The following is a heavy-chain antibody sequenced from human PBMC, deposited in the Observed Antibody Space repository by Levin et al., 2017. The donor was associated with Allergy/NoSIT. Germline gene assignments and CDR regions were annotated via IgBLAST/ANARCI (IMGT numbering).Heavy chain of an antibody. CDR1: GFTFSSYG. J-gene: IGHJ4*02. Sequence: GESLKISCAASGFTFSSYGMHWVRQAPGKGLEWVAVISYDGSNKYYADSVKGRFTISRDNSKNTLYLQMNSLRAEDTAVYYCAKEPAGRGDVYYWGQGTLVTVSS. CDR3: AKEPAGRGDVYY. D-gene: IGHD2-8*01. V-gene: IGHV3-30*18. CDR2: ISYDGSNK.